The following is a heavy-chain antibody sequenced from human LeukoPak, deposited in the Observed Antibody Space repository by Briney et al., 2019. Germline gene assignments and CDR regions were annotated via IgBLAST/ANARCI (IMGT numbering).Heavy chain of an antibody. CDR3: ARATFYYDNDAFDI. D-gene: IGHD3-22*01. V-gene: IGHV1-2*02. J-gene: IGHJ3*02. CDR1: GYTFTDYY. Sequence: ASVKVPCKASGYTFTDYYMHWVRQAPGQGLEWMGWINPNSGVTNYAQKFQGRVTMTRDTSINTAYMELSRLRSDDTAVYYCARATFYYDNDAFDIWGQGTMVTVSS. CDR2: INPNSGVT.